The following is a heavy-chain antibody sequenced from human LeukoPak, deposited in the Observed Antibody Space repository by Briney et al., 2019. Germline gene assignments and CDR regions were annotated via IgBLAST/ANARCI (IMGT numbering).Heavy chain of an antibody. V-gene: IGHV4-34*01. D-gene: IGHD4-17*01. CDR3: ASFFTVTNAFDI. CDR1: GGSFSGYY. CDR2: INHSGNT. Sequence: SETLSLTCAVYGGSFSGYYWSWIRQPPGKGLEWIWEINHSGNTNYNPSLKSRVTISVDTSKNQFSLKLSSVTAADTAVYYCASFFTVTNAFDIWGQGTMVTVSS. J-gene: IGHJ3*02.